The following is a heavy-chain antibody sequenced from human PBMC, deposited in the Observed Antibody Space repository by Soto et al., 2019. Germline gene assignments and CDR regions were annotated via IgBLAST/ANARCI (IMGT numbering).Heavy chain of an antibody. CDR2: VYNSGST. D-gene: IGHD6-13*01. Sequence: PSETLSLTCTISGGSISSNYWTWIRQPPGKGLEWIGYVYNSGSTNYNPSLKSRVTISEDTSKSQFSLKVNSMTAADTAVYYCARYRREAVAGYTLDNWGQGILVTVSS. CDR3: ARYRREAVAGYTLDN. CDR1: GGSISSNY. V-gene: IGHV4-59*01. J-gene: IGHJ4*02.